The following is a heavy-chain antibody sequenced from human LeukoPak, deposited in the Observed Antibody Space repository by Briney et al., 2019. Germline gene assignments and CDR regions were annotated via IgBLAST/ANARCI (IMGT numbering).Heavy chain of an antibody. V-gene: IGHV3-48*01. D-gene: IGHD2-8*01. CDR1: GFTFSSYS. J-gene: IGHJ5*01. Sequence: PGGSLRLSCAASGFTFSSYSLNWVRQAPGKGLEWISYISSTGTTIYYADSVKGRFTISRDNAKKSLYLQMNSLRAEDTAVYYCARGVSMYLFDSWGQGTLVTVSS. CDR2: ISSTGTTI. CDR3: ARGVSMYLFDS.